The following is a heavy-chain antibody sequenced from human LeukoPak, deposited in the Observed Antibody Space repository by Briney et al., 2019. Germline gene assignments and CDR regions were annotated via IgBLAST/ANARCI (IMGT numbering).Heavy chain of an antibody. J-gene: IGHJ4*02. V-gene: IGHV4-59*08. D-gene: IGHD3-3*02. CDR3: ARHISGAATLD. CDR2: IYYTGST. Sequence: SETLSLTCTVSGGSMSNYYGSWIRQPPGKGLEWIAYIYYTGSTYYNPSLKSRVTMSVDTSKNQFSLSLSSVTAADTAVYYCARHISGAATLDWGRGTLVTVSS. CDR1: GGSMSNYY.